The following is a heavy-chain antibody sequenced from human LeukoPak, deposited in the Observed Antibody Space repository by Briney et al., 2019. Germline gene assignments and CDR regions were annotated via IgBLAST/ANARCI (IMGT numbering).Heavy chain of an antibody. CDR2: IYHSGST. V-gene: IGHV4-30-2*01. J-gene: IGHJ3*02. CDR3: AREAREIAARPVCAFDI. D-gene: IGHD6-6*01. Sequence: SETLSLTCTVSGVSISSGGYYWSWIRQPPGKGLEWIGYIYHSGSTYYNPSLKSRVTISVDRSKNQFSLKLSSVTAADTAVYYCAREAREIAARPVCAFDIWGQGTMVTVSS. CDR1: GVSISSGGYY.